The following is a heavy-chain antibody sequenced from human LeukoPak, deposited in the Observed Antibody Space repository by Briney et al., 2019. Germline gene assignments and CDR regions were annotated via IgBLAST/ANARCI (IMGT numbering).Heavy chain of an antibody. Sequence: SETLSLTCTVSGGSISSGGYYWSWIRQHPGKGLEWIGYIYYSGSTYYNPSLKSRVTISVDTSKNQFSLKLSSVTAADTAVYYCARGNIVVVPAQYNWFDPWGQGALVTVSS. CDR1: GGSISSGGYY. CDR3: ARGNIVVVPAQYNWFDP. V-gene: IGHV4-31*03. D-gene: IGHD2-2*01. J-gene: IGHJ5*02. CDR2: IYYSGST.